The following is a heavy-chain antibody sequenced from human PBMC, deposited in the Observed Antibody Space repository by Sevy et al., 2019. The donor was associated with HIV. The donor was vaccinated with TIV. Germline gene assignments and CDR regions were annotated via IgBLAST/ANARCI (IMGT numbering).Heavy chain of an antibody. CDR3: ATTKDYYDSSGYPFDY. CDR1: GYTLTELS. CDR2: FDPEDGET. D-gene: IGHD3-22*01. J-gene: IGHJ4*02. Sequence: ASVKVSCKASGYTLTELSMHWVRQAPGKGLEWMGSFDPEDGETIYQQKFQGRVTLTEDTSTDTAYMELSSLRSEDTAVYYCATTKDYYDSSGYPFDYWGQGTLVTVSS. V-gene: IGHV1-24*01.